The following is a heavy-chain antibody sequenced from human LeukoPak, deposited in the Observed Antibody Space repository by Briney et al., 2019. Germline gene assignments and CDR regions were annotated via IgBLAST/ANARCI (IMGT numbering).Heavy chain of an antibody. V-gene: IGHV4-59*01. CDR3: ARRITVVYYFDY. CDR2: IYYSGST. J-gene: IGHJ4*02. Sequence: SETLSLTCTVSGGSISSYYWSWIRQPPGKGLEWIGYIYYSGSTNYNPSLKSRVTISVDTSKNQFSLKLSSVTAADTAVYYCARRITVVYYFDYWGQGTPVTVSS. D-gene: IGHD2-8*02. CDR1: GGSISSYY.